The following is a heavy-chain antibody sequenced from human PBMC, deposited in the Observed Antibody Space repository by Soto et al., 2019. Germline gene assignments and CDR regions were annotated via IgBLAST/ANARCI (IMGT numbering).Heavy chain of an antibody. CDR2: IYYSGST. CDR3: ARDYGDYVGTGAFDL. J-gene: IGHJ3*01. V-gene: IGHV4-31*03. D-gene: IGHD4-17*01. Sequence: QVQLQEAGPGLMKSSQTLSLTCTVSGGSISSGGNYWSCIRQHPGKGLECIGYIYYSGSTYYNPSLKSRVTISVDTSKNQSTRKLSSVTAADTAGYYCARDYGDYVGTGAFDLWGQGTMVTVSS. CDR1: GGSISSGGNY.